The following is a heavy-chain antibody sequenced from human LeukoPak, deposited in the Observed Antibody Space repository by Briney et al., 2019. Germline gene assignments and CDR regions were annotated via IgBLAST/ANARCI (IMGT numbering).Heavy chain of an antibody. Sequence: ASVKVSCKASGYTFTGYYIHWGRQAPGQGLEWMGWINPNIGGTNYAQKFQGRVTMTRDTSISTAYMELSRMRSDDTAVYYCARAYSSGWYGIVAFDIWGQGIMVTVSS. V-gene: IGHV1-2*02. CDR1: GYTFTGYY. D-gene: IGHD6-19*01. CDR3: ARAYSSGWYGIVAFDI. J-gene: IGHJ3*02. CDR2: INPNIGGT.